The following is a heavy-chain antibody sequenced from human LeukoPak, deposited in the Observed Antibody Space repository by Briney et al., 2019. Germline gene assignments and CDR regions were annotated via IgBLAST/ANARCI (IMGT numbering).Heavy chain of an antibody. CDR3: ARVGRSRGSLPNSYYYMDV. D-gene: IGHD1-26*01. Sequence: GASVKVSCKASGDIFNSYSISWVRQAPGQGLKWMGGIIPIFGSANYAQKFQGRVTITTDQSTSTAYMELSSLSSEDTAVYYCARVGRSRGSLPNSYYYMDVWGKGTTVTVSS. V-gene: IGHV1-69*05. CDR1: GDIFNSYS. CDR2: IIPIFGSA. J-gene: IGHJ6*03.